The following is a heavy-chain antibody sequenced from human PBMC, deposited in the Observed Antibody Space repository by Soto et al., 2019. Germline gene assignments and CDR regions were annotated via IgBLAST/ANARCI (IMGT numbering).Heavy chain of an antibody. CDR3: ARVGSSSSSYYYYMDV. D-gene: IGHD6-6*01. Sequence: QVQLQESGPGLVKPSQTLSLTCTVSGGSISSGGYYWSWIRQHPGKGLEWIGYIYYSGSTYYNPSLKSRVTISVETSKNQFSLKLSSVTAADTAVYYCARVGSSSSSYYYYMDVWGKGTTVTVSS. CDR1: GGSISSGGYY. J-gene: IGHJ6*03. V-gene: IGHV4-31*03. CDR2: IYYSGST.